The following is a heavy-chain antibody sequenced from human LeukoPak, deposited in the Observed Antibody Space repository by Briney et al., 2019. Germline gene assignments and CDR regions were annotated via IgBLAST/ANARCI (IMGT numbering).Heavy chain of an antibody. CDR1: GYTFNSYG. J-gene: IGHJ4*02. CDR3: ARVNPAQWLVGFNFDY. Sequence: ASVKVSCKASGYTFNSYGITWVRQAPGQGLEWMGWISVYNGNKNYAQKFQGRVTMTTDTSTSTAYMEVRSLRSDDTAVYYCARVNPAQWLVGFNFDYWGQGTLVTVSP. CDR2: ISVYNGNK. V-gene: IGHV1-18*01. D-gene: IGHD6-19*01.